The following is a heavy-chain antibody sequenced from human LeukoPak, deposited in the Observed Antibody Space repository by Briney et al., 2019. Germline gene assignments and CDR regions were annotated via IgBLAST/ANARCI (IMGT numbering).Heavy chain of an antibody. CDR1: GGSSTSSSYY. CDR3: ARDWRWFGELAWFDP. D-gene: IGHD3-10*01. J-gene: IGHJ5*02. Sequence: SETLSLTCSVSGGSSTSSSYYWGWIRQPPGKGLEWIGTMYYSGSTYYNPSLKSRVTISVDTSKNQFSLKLSSVTAAETAVYYCARDWRWFGELAWFDPWGQGTLVTVSS. CDR2: MYYSGST. V-gene: IGHV4-39*02.